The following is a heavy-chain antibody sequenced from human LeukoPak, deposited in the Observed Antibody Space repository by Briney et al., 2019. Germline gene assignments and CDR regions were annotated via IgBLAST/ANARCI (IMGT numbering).Heavy chain of an antibody. CDR3: ARSDYSGYFDY. CDR2: VYYSGIT. V-gene: IGHV4-39*01. D-gene: IGHD4-11*01. CDR1: GGSVNNNAYY. J-gene: IGHJ4*02. Sequence: SETLSLTCTVSGGSVNNNAYYWGWVRQPPGKGLEYIGNVYYSGITYYNPSLHSRVTIPVDTSNNQFSLKLSSVTAADTAVYYCARSDYSGYFDYWGQGTLASVSS.